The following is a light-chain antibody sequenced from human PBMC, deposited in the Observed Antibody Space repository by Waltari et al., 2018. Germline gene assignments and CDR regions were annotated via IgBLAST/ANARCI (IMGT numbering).Light chain of an antibody. Sequence: EIVMTQSPATLSVSPGERATLSCRASQSVSSNLAWYQQKTGQAPRLLIYGASNRATGSPSRFSGSGSGTEFTLTISSLQSEDFAVYYCQQYNNWPPMYTFGQGTKLEIK. V-gene: IGKV3-15*01. CDR2: GAS. J-gene: IGKJ2*01. CDR1: QSVSSN. CDR3: QQYNNWPPMYT.